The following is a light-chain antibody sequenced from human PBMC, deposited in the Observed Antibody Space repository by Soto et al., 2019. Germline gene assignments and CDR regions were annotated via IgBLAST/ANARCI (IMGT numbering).Light chain of an antibody. CDR1: QPIAIK. J-gene: IGKJ1*01. CDR3: LQLYNFSWT. V-gene: IGKV3D-15*01. CDR2: GAS. Sequence: TQSPALLSVSPGETATLSCKASQPIAIKLAWYQQSPGQTPRLLIYGASTRASGVPDRFSGSGSGTDFTLTLTSPQPEDFATYYCLQLYNFSWTFGQGTKVEMK.